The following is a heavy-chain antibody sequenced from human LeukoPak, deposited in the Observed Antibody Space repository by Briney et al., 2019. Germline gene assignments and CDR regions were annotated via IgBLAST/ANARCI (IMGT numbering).Heavy chain of an antibody. D-gene: IGHD7-27*01. V-gene: IGHV3-7*01. J-gene: IGHJ4*02. CDR1: GFNFGGYW. CDR2: IRYDGSET. Sequence: GGSLRLSCAASGFNFGGYWMSWVRHAPGKGLERVANIRYDGSETFYGDSVKGRFTVSRDNAKNSLYLQMNSLRAEDTGVYYCASATGDKGGYFDSWGQGAQATVSS. CDR3: ASATGDKGGYFDS.